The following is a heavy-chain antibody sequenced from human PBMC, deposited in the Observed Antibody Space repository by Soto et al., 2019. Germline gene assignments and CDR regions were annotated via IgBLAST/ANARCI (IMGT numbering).Heavy chain of an antibody. Sequence: GGSLRLSCAASGFTFDDYAMHWVRQAPGKGLEWVSGISWNSGSIGYADSVKGRFTISRDNAKNSLYLQMNSLRAEDTALYYCAKEGRFLEWLSPSRPFDYWGQGTLVTVSS. CDR3: AKEGRFLEWLSPSRPFDY. D-gene: IGHD3-3*01. CDR1: GFTFDDYA. J-gene: IGHJ4*02. CDR2: ISWNSGSI. V-gene: IGHV3-9*01.